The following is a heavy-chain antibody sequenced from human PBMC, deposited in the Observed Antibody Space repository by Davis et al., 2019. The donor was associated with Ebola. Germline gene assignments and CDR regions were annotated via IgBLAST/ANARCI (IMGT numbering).Heavy chain of an antibody. Sequence: AASVKVSCKASGYTFTSYYMHWVRQAPGQGLEWMGNFDPEDNEMIYAHKFEGRVTMTEDTSTHTAYMELSSLRSDDSAVYYCAAGGSRGGFDVWGQGTMVTVSS. J-gene: IGHJ3*01. CDR3: AAGGSRGGFDV. V-gene: IGHV1-24*01. CDR1: GYTFTSYY. D-gene: IGHD1-26*01. CDR2: FDPEDNEM.